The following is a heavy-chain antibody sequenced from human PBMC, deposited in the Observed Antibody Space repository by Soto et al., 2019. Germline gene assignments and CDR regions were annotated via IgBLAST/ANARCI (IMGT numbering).Heavy chain of an antibody. CDR3: AREIGDCSSTSCDTYDAFDI. J-gene: IGHJ3*02. D-gene: IGHD2-2*02. CDR1: GFTFSDYY. V-gene: IGHV3-11*01. CDR2: ISSSGSTI. Sequence: GGSLRLSCAASGFTFSDYYMSWIRQAPGKGLEWVSYISSSGSTIYYADSVKGRFTISRDNAKNSLYLQMNSLRAEDTAVYYCAREIGDCSSTSCDTYDAFDIWGQGTMVTVSS.